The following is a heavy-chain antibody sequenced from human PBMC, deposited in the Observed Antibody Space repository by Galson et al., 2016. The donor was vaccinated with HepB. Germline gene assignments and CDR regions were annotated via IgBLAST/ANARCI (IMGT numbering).Heavy chain of an antibody. V-gene: IGHV3-30*18. CDR2: ISSDGSDE. D-gene: IGHD2-2*01. J-gene: IGHJ4*02. CDR1: GFRFSSYA. CDR3: AKDAGSSVSYYYFDY. Sequence: SLRLSCAASGFRFSSYAMHWVCQAPGKGLEWVAMISSDGSDEYYADSVKGRFSISRDNSKDTLFLQMNSLRAEDTALYYCAKDAGSSVSYYYFDYWGQGTLVTVSS.